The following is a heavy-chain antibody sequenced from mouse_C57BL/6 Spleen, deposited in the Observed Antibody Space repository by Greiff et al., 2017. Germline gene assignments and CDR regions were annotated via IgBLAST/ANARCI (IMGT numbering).Heavy chain of an antibody. CDR2: ISGGGGNT. CDR3: ARNYGSSWDY. CDR1: GFTFSSYT. V-gene: IGHV5-9*01. Sequence: EVQLVESGGGLVKPGGSLKLSCAASGFTFSSYTMSWVRQTPEKRLEWVATISGGGGNTYYPDSVKGRFTISRDNAKNALYLQMSSLRSEDTALYYCARNYGSSWDYWGQGTTLTVSS. D-gene: IGHD1-1*01. J-gene: IGHJ2*01.